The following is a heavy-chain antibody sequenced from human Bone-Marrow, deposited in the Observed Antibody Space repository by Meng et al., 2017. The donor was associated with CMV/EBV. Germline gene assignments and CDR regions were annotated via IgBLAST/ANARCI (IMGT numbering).Heavy chain of an antibody. V-gene: IGHV4-34*01. CDR3: ARGPAYYDFWSGSRGSHFDY. CDR1: GGSFSGYY. J-gene: IGHJ4*02. CDR2: INHSGST. D-gene: IGHD3-3*01. Sequence: SETLSLTCAVYGGSFSGYYWSWIRQPPGKGLEWIGEINHSGSTNYNPSLKSRVTISVDTSKNQFSLKLSSVTAADTAVYYCARGPAYYDFWSGSRGSHFDYWAQGTLVTVSS.